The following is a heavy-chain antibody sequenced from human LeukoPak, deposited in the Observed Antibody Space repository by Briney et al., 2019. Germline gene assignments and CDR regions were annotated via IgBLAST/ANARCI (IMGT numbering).Heavy chain of an antibody. J-gene: IGHJ6*03. CDR3: TRGSVQLWLRDTYYYMDV. V-gene: IGHV3-20*04. Sequence: GESLRLSCAASGFTFDDYAMNWVRQVPGRGLEWVSGINWNGRITVYADSVKDRFTISRQNTKNSLYLDMNNQGGEDTALYFCTRGSVQLWLRDTYYYMDVWGKGTTVSVSS. CDR2: INWNGRIT. CDR1: GFTFDDYA. D-gene: IGHD5-18*01.